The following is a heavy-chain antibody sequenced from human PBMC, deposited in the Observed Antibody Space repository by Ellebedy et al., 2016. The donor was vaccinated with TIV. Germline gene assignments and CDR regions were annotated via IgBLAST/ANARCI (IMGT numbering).Heavy chain of an antibody. V-gene: IGHV3-48*04. J-gene: IGHJ4*02. Sequence: GESLKISXAASGFTFSSYSMNWVRQAPGKGLEWVSYISSSSSTIYYADSVKGRFTISRDNSKNSLYLQMNSLRTEDTALYYCAKGHFDWLSAFDYWGQGTLVTVSS. D-gene: IGHD3-9*01. CDR3: AKGHFDWLSAFDY. CDR2: ISSSSSTI. CDR1: GFTFSSYS.